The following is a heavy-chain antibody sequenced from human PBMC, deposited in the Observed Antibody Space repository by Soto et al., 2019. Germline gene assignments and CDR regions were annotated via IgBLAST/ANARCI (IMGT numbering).Heavy chain of an antibody. J-gene: IGHJ6*02. V-gene: IGHV6-1*01. D-gene: IGHD6-19*01. CDR3: ARAVAGIIYYYYYGMDV. CDR1: GDSVSSNSAA. Sequence: SQTLSLTCAISGDSVSSNSAAWNWIGQSPSRGLEWLGRTYYRSKWYNDYAVSVKSRITINPDTSKNQFSLQLNSVTPEDTAVYYCARAVAGIIYYYYYGMDVWGQGTTVTVSS. CDR2: TYYRSKWYN.